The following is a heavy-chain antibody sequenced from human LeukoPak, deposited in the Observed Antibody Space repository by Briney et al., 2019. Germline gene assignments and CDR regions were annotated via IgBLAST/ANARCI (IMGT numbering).Heavy chain of an antibody. D-gene: IGHD4-23*01. CDR2: IGTAGDT. CDR3: ARHAGGRYGGNSFDY. J-gene: IGHJ4*02. V-gene: IGHV3-13*01. Sequence: PGGSLRLSCAASGFTFSSYDMHWVRQATGKGLEWVSAIGTAGDTYYPGSVKGRFTISRENAKNSLYLQMNSLRAGDTAVYYCARHAGGRYGGNSFDYWGQGTLVTVSS. CDR1: GFTFSSYD.